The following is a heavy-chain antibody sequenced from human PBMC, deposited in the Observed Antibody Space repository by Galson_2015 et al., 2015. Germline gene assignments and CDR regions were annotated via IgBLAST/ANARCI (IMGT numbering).Heavy chain of an antibody. CDR3: ARGGADCSSTSCPNWFDP. J-gene: IGHJ5*02. Sequence: QSGAEVKKPGASVKVSCTASGYTFTGYYMHWVRQAPGQGLEWMGWINPNSGGTNYAQKFQGWVTMTRDTSISTAYMELSRLRSDDTAVYYCARGGADCSSTSCPNWFDPWGQGTLVTVSS. D-gene: IGHD2-2*01. V-gene: IGHV1-2*04. CDR1: GYTFTGYY. CDR2: INPNSGGT.